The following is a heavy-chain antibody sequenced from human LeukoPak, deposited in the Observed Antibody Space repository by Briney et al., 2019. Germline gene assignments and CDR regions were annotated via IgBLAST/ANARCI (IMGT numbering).Heavy chain of an antibody. V-gene: IGHV3-9*01. CDR1: GFTFDDYA. D-gene: IGHD6-13*01. J-gene: IGHJ3*02. CDR3: AKSSAGRYSSSWYGAYDAFDI. Sequence: PGGSLRLSCAASGFTFDDYAMHWVRQAPGKGLEWVSGISWSSGSIGYADSVKGRFTISRDNDKNSLYLQMNSLRAEDTAVYYCAKSSAGRYSSSWYGAYDAFDIWGQGTMVSVSS. CDR2: ISWSSGSI.